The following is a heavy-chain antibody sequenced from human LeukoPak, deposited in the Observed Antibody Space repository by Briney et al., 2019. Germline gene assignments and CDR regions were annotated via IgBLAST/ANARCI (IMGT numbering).Heavy chain of an antibody. Sequence: SETLSLTCAVSGGSISSGGYSWSWIRQPPGKGLEWIGYIYHSGGTYYNPSLKSRVTISVDRSKNQFSLKLSSVTAADTAVYYCARVRLVNYYDSSGYQKGGYYFDYWGQGTLVTVSS. V-gene: IGHV4-30-2*01. J-gene: IGHJ4*02. CDR2: IYHSGGT. D-gene: IGHD3-22*01. CDR1: GGSISSGGYS. CDR3: ARVRLVNYYDSSGYQKGGYYFDY.